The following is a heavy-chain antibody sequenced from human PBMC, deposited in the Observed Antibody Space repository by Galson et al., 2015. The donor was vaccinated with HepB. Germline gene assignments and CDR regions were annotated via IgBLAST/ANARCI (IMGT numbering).Heavy chain of an antibody. CDR2: MNPNSGNT. V-gene: IGHV1-8*01. CDR3: AREGARGSADL. Sequence: SVKVSCKASGYTFISYEILWVRQATGQGLGWMGWMNPNSGNTGYAQKFQGRVTMTRNTSTSTAYMELSSLRSEDTALYYCAREGARGSADLWGQGTLVTVSS. D-gene: IGHD3-10*01. J-gene: IGHJ5*02. CDR1: GYTFISYE.